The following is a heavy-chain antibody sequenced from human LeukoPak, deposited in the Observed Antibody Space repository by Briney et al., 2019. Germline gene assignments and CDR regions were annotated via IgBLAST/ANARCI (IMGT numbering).Heavy chain of an antibody. V-gene: IGHV4-59*01. D-gene: IGHD5-18*01. CDR3: ASLQLKGDYFDY. Sequence: SETLSLTCTVSGGSISSYYWSWIRQPPGKGLEWIGYIYYSGSTNYNPSLKSRVTISVDTSKNQLSLKLSSVTAADTAVYYCASLQLKGDYFDYWGQGTLVTVSS. CDR1: GGSISSYY. J-gene: IGHJ4*02. CDR2: IYYSGST.